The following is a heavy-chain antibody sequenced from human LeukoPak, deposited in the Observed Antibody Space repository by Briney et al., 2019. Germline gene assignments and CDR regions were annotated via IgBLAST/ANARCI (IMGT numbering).Heavy chain of an antibody. J-gene: IGHJ6*02. CDR3: ATAPILRGEGGEHYKYGMDV. Sequence: GSLRLSCAASGFIFSAYSMNWVRQSPGKGLEWIGEIYHNGTLNYNPSLKSRVTISADSFKNHFSLKLTSVTAADTAVYHCATAPILRGEGGEHYKYGMDVWGQGTTVIVSS. V-gene: IGHV4-4*02. D-gene: IGHD2-2*02. CDR2: IYHNGTL. CDR1: GFIFSAYS.